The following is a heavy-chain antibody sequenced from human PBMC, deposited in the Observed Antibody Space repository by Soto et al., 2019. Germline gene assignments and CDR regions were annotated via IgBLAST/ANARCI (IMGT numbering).Heavy chain of an antibody. Sequence: PGGSLRLCSAASGFNVSSHYMGWVRQDPGKGLEWVSVIYSGGSTYYADSVKGRFTISRHNSKNTLYLQMNSLRAEDTAVYYCASTFQRWLQFDAFDIWGQGTMVTVSS. CDR2: IYSGGST. CDR1: GFNVSSHY. V-gene: IGHV3-53*04. D-gene: IGHD5-12*01. J-gene: IGHJ3*02. CDR3: ASTFQRWLQFDAFDI.